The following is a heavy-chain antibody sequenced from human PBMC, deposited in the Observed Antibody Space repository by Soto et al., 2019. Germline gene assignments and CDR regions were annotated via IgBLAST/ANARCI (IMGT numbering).Heavy chain of an antibody. Sequence: EVQLLESGGGLVQPGGSLRLSCAASGFTFRSYAMKWVRQAPVKGLEWVSGISGSGGSTYYADSVKGRFTISRDNSNNTLYVQMISLRADDTAVYYCAKEEIAVAGLYGMDVWGQGTTVTVSS. CDR3: AKEEIAVAGLYGMDV. CDR2: ISGSGGST. D-gene: IGHD6-19*01. V-gene: IGHV3-23*01. CDR1: GFTFRSYA. J-gene: IGHJ6*02.